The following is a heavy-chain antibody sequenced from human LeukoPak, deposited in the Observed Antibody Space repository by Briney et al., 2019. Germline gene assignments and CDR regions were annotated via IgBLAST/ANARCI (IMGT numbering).Heavy chain of an antibody. CDR3: ARHRIGYCSRTRCEETYDP. CDR2: IYYSGST. CDR1: GGSISSSRYY. J-gene: IGHJ5*02. D-gene: IGHD2-2*01. V-gene: IGHV4-39*01. Sequence: SETLSLTCTVSGGSISSSRYYWGWIRQPPGKGLEWIGSIYYSGSTYYNPSLKSRVTISVDTSKNQFSLKLSSVTDADTAVYYCARHRIGYCSRTRCEETYDPWGQGTLVTVSS.